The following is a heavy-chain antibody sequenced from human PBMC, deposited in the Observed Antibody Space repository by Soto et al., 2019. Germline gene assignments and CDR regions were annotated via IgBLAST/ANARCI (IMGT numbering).Heavy chain of an antibody. CDR1: GYSFTSDV. V-gene: IGHV1-18*01. CDR2: ISADNGNT. J-gene: IGHJ5*02. D-gene: IGHD6-19*01. Sequence: ASVQVSSKASGYSFTSDVSSWVRQAPGQGLEWMGWISADNGNTNYAQELQGRVTMTTNTSTSTAYMELRSLRSDDTAVYYCARDAAVAGMWFAPWGQGTLVTVSS. CDR3: ARDAAVAGMWFAP.